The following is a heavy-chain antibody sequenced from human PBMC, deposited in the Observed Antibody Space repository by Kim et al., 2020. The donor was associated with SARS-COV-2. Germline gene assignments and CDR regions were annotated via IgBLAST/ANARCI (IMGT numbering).Heavy chain of an antibody. J-gene: IGHJ4*02. V-gene: IGHV3-48*04. CDR1: GFTFSSYS. Sequence: GGSLRLSCAASGFTFSSYSMNWVRQAPGKGLEWVSYISSSSSTIYYADSVKGRFTISRDNAKNSLYLQMNSLRAEDTAVYYCARGIPQRYCSGGSCYSKVDWGQGTLVTVSS. D-gene: IGHD2-15*01. CDR2: ISSSSSTI. CDR3: ARGIPQRYCSGGSCYSKVD.